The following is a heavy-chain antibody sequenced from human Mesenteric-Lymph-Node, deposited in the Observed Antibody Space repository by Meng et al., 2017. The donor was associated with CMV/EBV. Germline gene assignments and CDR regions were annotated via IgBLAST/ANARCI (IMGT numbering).Heavy chain of an antibody. Sequence: SVKVSCKASGGTFSSYAISWVRQAPGQGLEWMGGIIPIFGTANYAQKFQGRVTITTDESTSTAYMELSSLRSEDTAVYYCARDWYRPPRPYYGMDVWGQGTTVTVSS. V-gene: IGHV1-69*05. J-gene: IGHJ6*02. CDR1: GGTFSSYA. CDR3: ARDWYRPPRPYYGMDV. CDR2: IIPIFGTA. D-gene: IGHD6-13*01.